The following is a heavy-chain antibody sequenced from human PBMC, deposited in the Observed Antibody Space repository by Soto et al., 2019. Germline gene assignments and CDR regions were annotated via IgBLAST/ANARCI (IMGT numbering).Heavy chain of an antibody. CDR1: GGSISSSSYY. Sequence: SETLCLTCTVSGGSISSSSYYWGWIRQPPGKGLEWIGSIYYSGSTYYNPSLKSRVTISVDTSKNQFSLKLSSVTAADTAVYYCARLVGVYDKLTGYYSSGMEGWGQGITVNVSS. D-gene: IGHD3-9*01. CDR2: IYYSGST. V-gene: IGHV4-39*01. J-gene: IGHJ6*02. CDR3: ARLVGVYDKLTGYYSSGMEG.